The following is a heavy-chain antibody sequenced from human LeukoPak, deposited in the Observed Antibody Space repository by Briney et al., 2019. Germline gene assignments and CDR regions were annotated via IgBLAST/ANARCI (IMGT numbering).Heavy chain of an antibody. Sequence: SVKVSCKASGGAFSSYAISWVRQAPGQGLEWMGGIIPIFGTANYAQKFQGRVTITADKSTSTAYMELSSLRSEDTAVYYCARNSEGSYRPFDYWGQGTLVTVSS. CDR1: GGAFSSYA. CDR3: ARNSEGSYRPFDY. D-gene: IGHD3-16*02. J-gene: IGHJ4*02. CDR2: IIPIFGTA. V-gene: IGHV1-69*06.